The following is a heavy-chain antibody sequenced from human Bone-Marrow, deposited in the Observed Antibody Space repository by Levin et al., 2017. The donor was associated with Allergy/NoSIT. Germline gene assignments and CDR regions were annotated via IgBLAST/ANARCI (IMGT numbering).Heavy chain of an antibody. Sequence: GGSLRLSCAASGFTFDDYAMHWVRQAPGKGLEWVSGISWNSGSIGYADSVKGRFTISRDNAKNSLYLQMNSLRAEDTALYYCANDKRGFRGSPRGDYWGQGTLVTVSS. D-gene: IGHD3-10*01. V-gene: IGHV3-9*01. J-gene: IGHJ4*02. CDR1: GFTFDDYA. CDR2: ISWNSGSI. CDR3: ANDKRGFRGSPRGDY.